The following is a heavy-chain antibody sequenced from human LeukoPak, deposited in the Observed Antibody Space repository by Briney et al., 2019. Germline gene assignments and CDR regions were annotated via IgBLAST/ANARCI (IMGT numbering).Heavy chain of an antibody. D-gene: IGHD2-15*01. J-gene: IGHJ6*03. Sequence: SETLSLTCTVSGGSISSGSYYWSWIRQPAGKGLEWIGRIYTSGSTNCNPSLKSRVTISVDTSKNQFSLKLSAVTAADTAVYYCARVTQGYCSGGSCYPGYYYYYYYMDVWGKGTTVTVSS. CDR3: ARVTQGYCSGGSCYPGYYYYYYYMDV. CDR2: IYTSGST. CDR1: GGSISSGSYY. V-gene: IGHV4-61*02.